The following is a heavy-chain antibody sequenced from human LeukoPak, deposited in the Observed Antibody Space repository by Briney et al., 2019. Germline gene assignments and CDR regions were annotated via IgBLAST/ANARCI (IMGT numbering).Heavy chain of an antibody. CDR1: GGSISSSSYY. V-gene: IGHV4-39*01. D-gene: IGHD3-22*01. Sequence: SETLSLTCTVSGGSISSSSYYWGWIRQPPGKGLEWIGSIYYSGSTYYNPSLKSRVTISVDTSKNQFSLKLSSVTAADTAVYYCAILTSSAMLYYYDSSGYYDAFDIWGQGTLVTVSS. J-gene: IGHJ1*01. CDR3: AILTSSAMLYYYDSSGYYDAFDI. CDR2: IYYSGST.